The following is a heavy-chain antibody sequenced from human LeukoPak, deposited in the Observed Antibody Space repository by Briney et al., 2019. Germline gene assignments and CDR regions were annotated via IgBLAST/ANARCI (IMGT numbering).Heavy chain of an antibody. J-gene: IGHJ4*01. CDR2: INGDGGRT. CDR1: GFTFSTSC. D-gene: IGHD5-24*01. CDR3: ARGREGFFDY. V-gene: IGHV3-74*01. Sequence: GGSLRLSCAASGFTFSTSCMHWVRQAPGKGLVWVSHINGDGGRTRFADSVKGRLTISRDNAKNTMYLQMNSLRTDDTAMYYCARGREGFFDYWGHGTLVTVSS.